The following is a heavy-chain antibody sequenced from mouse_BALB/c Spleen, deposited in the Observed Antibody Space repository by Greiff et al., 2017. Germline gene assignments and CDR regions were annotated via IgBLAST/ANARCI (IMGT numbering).Heavy chain of an antibody. Sequence: QVQLQQSGPGLVAPSQSLSITCTVSGFSLTSYGVHWVRQPPGKGLEWLGVIWAGGSTNYNSALMSRLSISKDNSKSQVFLKMNSLQTDDTARYYCARDKGRFWYYAMDYWGQGTSVTVSS. CDR1: GFSLTSYG. CDR3: ARDKGRFWYYAMDY. CDR2: IWAGGST. J-gene: IGHJ4*01. V-gene: IGHV2-9*02.